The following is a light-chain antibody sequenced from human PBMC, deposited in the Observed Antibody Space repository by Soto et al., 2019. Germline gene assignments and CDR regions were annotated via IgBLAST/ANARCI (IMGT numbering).Light chain of an antibody. CDR3: YSYTSNSTVL. CDR1: SSDVGGYNY. V-gene: IGLV2-14*01. CDR2: DVS. J-gene: IGLJ2*01. Sequence: QSALTQPASVSGSPGQSITISCTGISSDVGGYNYVSWYQQHPDKAPKLMIYDVSNRRSGVSNRFSGSKSGTTASLTISGLQAEDEAAYYCYSYTSNSTVLFGGGTQLTV.